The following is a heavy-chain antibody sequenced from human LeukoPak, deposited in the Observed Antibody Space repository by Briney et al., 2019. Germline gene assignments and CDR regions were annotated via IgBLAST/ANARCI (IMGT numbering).Heavy chain of an antibody. CDR1: GFTVSSYS. J-gene: IGHJ3*02. V-gene: IGHV3-23*01. Sequence: GGSLRLSCAASGFTVSSYSMSWVRQPPAKGLEWVSSISGSGGSTYYADSVKGRFTISRNNSKNTLYLQMNSLRAEDTAVYYCAKYREEDDGWYPDNDAFDIWGQGTMVTVSS. CDR2: ISGSGGST. CDR3: AKYREEDDGWYPDNDAFDI. D-gene: IGHD6-19*01.